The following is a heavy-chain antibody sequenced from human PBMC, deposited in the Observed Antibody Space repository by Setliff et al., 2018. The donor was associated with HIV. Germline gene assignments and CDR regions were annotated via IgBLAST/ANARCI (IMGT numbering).Heavy chain of an antibody. CDR1: GYTFTDYW. CDR2: IYPGDSDT. Sequence: GESLKISCKASGYTFTDYWIGWVRQMPGKGLEWMGIIYPGDSDTKYSPSFQGQVTISADKSIGTAYLQCSSLKASDTAMYYCARLGGICSGGSCTALAYTMDVWGQGTTVTVSS. V-gene: IGHV5-51*01. D-gene: IGHD2-15*01. CDR3: ARLGGICSGGSCTALAYTMDV. J-gene: IGHJ6*02.